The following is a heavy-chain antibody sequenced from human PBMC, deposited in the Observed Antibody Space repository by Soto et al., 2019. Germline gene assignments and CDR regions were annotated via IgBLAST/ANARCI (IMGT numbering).Heavy chain of an antibody. V-gene: IGHV3-23*01. J-gene: IGHJ4*02. CDR2: SSGSGGST. CDR3: AKDYPYDFWSGYHFYY. Sequence: EVQLLESGGGLVQPGGSLRLSCAASGFTFSSYAMSWVCQAPGKGLEWVSASSGSGGSTYYADSVKGRFTISRDNSKNTLYLQMNSLRAEDTAVYYCAKDYPYDFWSGYHFYYWGQGTLVTVSS. CDR1: GFTFSSYA. D-gene: IGHD3-3*01.